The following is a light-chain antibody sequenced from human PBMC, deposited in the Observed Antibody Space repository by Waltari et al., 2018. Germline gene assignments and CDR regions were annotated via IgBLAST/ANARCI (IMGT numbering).Light chain of an antibody. CDR2: AAS. Sequence: DIQMTQSPSSLSASVGDRVTITCRASQGINNYLAWFQQKTGKAPKSLIDAASTLQSGVSSNVSGSGSGTDFTLTINSLQPEDFATYYCQQYKFYPPTFGGGTTVE. CDR1: QGINNY. J-gene: IGKJ4*01. CDR3: QQYKFYPPT. V-gene: IGKV1-16*02.